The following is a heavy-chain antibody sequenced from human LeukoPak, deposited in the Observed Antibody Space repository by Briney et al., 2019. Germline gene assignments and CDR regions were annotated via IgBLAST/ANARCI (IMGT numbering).Heavy chain of an antibody. CDR3: ATELRILSWGVDAFDI. J-gene: IGHJ3*02. CDR2: ISYDGSNK. V-gene: IGHV3-30*04. D-gene: IGHD3-16*01. Sequence: GRFLRLSCAASGFNFNSYAVHWVRQAPGKGLEWVAFISYDGSNKYYADSVKGRFTISRDTSKTTLYLQMNSLRTEDTALYYCATELRILSWGVDAFDIWGQGTMVTVSS. CDR1: GFNFNSYA.